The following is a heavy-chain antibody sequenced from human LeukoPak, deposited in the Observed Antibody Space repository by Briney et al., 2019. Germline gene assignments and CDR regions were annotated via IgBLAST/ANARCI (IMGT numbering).Heavy chain of an antibody. Sequence: ASVKVSCKASGYTFTGYYMHWVRQAPGQGLEWMGWINPSSGGTNYAQKFQGRVTMTRDTSISTAYMELSRLRSDDTAVYYCASSIAAAGSDYWGQGTLVTVSS. D-gene: IGHD6-13*01. CDR3: ASSIAAAGSDY. V-gene: IGHV1-2*02. J-gene: IGHJ4*02. CDR2: INPSSGGT. CDR1: GYTFTGYY.